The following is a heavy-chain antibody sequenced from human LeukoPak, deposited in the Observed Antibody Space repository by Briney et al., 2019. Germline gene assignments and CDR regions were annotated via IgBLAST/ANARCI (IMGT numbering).Heavy chain of an antibody. CDR3: ATTDIVVVPAAMDLDY. J-gene: IGHJ4*02. V-gene: IGHV1-24*01. D-gene: IGHD2-2*01. Sequence: ASVKVSCKVSGYTPTKLSMHWVRQAPGKGLEWMGGFDPEDGETIYAQKFQGRVTMTEDTSTDTAYMELSSLRSEDTAVYYCATTDIVVVPAAMDLDYWGQGTLVTVSS. CDR2: FDPEDGET. CDR1: GYTPTKLS.